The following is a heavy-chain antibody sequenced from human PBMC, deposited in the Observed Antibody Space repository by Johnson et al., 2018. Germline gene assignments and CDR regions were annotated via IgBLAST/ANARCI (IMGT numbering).Heavy chain of an antibody. Sequence: VQLVESGGGLVQPGGSLRLSCAASGFTFAGYAMSWVRPAPGKGLERVSSTSGSGGSTDYADSVKGRVTISRDNSKITLYLQMNSLSAEDTAVYYCARHCITSGYYYYSGMDVWGQGATVTVSS. D-gene: IGHD2-2*01. CDR2: TSGSGGST. CDR1: GFTFAGYA. J-gene: IGHJ6*02. V-gene: IGHV3-23*04. CDR3: ARHCITSGYYYYSGMDV.